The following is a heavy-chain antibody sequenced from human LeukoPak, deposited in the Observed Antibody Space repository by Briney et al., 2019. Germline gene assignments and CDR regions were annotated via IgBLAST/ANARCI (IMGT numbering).Heavy chain of an antibody. J-gene: IGHJ4*02. Sequence: SETLSLTCTVSGGSISSSSYYWGWIRQPPGKGLEWIGSIYYSGSTYYNPSLKSRVTISVDTSKNQLSLKLSSVTAADTAVYYCARYSYDSSGYYFDYWGQGTLVTVSS. CDR1: GGSISSSSYY. CDR2: IYYSGST. CDR3: ARYSYDSSGYYFDY. D-gene: IGHD3-22*01. V-gene: IGHV4-39*01.